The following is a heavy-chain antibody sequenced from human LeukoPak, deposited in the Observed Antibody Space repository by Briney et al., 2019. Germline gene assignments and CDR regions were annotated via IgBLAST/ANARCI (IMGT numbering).Heavy chain of an antibody. V-gene: IGHV4-4*02. J-gene: IGHJ5*02. CDR1: GGSISSSNW. CDR2: IYHSGST. D-gene: IGHD5-18*01. CDR3: ARDESYGSYNWFDP. Sequence: SGTLSLTCAVSGGSISSSNWWSWVHQPPGKGLEWIGEIYHSGSTNYNPSLKSRVTISVDKSKNQFSLKLSSVTAADTAVYYCARDESYGSYNWFDPWGQGTLVTVSS.